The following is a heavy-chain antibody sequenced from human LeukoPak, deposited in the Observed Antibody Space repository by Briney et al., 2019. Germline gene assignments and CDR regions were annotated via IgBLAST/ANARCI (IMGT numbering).Heavy chain of an antibody. V-gene: IGHV7-4-1*02. D-gene: IGHD3-10*01. CDR2: INTNTGNP. CDR1: GYTFSTYA. J-gene: IGHJ6*02. Sequence: ASVKVSCKASGYTFSTYAMNWVRQAPGQGLEWMGWINTNTGNPTYAQGFTGRLVFSLDTSVSTAYLQISSLKAEDTAVYYCARVSAPGSGSYYYYYYGMDVWGQGTTVTVSS. CDR3: ARVSAPGSGSYYYYYYGMDV.